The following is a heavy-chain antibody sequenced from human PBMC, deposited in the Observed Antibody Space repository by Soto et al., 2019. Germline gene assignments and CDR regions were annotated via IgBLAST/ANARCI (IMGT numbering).Heavy chain of an antibody. CDR3: AREMWTRSGPQNFFDY. V-gene: IGHV1-18*01. J-gene: IGHJ4*02. D-gene: IGHD6-25*01. Sequence: ASVKVSCKASGYSFTNYGFCWVRQVPGQGLEWMGYISPSSGYTTYAPNLQERVIMTTDSSTTTVYMEMRSLTSDDTAVYYCAREMWTRSGPQNFFDYWGQGALVTVSS. CDR1: GYSFTNYG. CDR2: ISPSSGYT.